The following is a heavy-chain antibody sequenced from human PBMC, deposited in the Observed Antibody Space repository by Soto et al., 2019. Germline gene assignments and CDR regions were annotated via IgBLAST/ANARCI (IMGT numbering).Heavy chain of an antibody. V-gene: IGHV2-5*02. Sequence: GSGPTLVNPTQTLTLTCTFSGFSLSTSGVGVGWIRQPPGKGLEWLALIYWDDDKRYSPSLKSRLTITKDTSKNQVVLTMTNVDPADTATYYCAHTRAIVVIVAEDEYFQHWGQGTLVTV. CDR2: IYWDDDK. CDR3: AHTRAIVVIVAEDEYFQH. D-gene: IGHD3-22*01. CDR1: GFSLSTSGVG. J-gene: IGHJ1*01.